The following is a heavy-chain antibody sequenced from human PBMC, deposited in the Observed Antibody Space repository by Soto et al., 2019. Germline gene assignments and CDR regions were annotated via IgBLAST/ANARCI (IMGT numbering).Heavy chain of an antibody. D-gene: IGHD2-15*01. Sequence: WETLSLTCTVSGGSIYRGGYYWGWIRQPPGRGLEWIGNIDYNGVTYSNPSLKSRVTISRDTSKNQFSLKLTSVTAADTALYYCGKVLVGATGHTDSDSWGPGTPVTVSS. CDR3: GKVLVGATGHTDSDS. CDR1: GGSIYRGGYY. V-gene: IGHV4-39*01. J-gene: IGHJ4*02. CDR2: IDYNGVT.